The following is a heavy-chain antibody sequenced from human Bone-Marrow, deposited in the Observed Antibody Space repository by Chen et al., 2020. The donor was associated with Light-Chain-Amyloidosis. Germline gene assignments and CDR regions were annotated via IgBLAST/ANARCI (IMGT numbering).Heavy chain of an antibody. J-gene: IGHJ5*02. CDR1: GGTFSSYF. D-gene: IGHD1-26*01. CDR3: ETERGAGGWFDP. Sequence: QVQLVQSGAEVKKPGSSVKVSCRASGGTFSSYFCSWVRQAPGQGLAWMGNIIPIFRTTYYAQIFVGRVTISANEPTTTAYMELSGLRAEDSAVYYWETERGAGGWFDPWGQGTMVTVSS. V-gene: IGHV1-69*18. CDR2: IIPIFRTT.